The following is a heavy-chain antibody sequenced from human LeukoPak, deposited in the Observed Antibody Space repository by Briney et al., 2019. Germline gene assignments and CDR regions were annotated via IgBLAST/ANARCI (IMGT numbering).Heavy chain of an antibody. CDR2: ISWNSGSI. V-gene: IGHV3-9*01. D-gene: IGHD6-13*01. CDR1: GFTFDDYA. J-gene: IGHJ4*02. Sequence: GGSLRLSRAASGFTFDDYAMHWVRQAPGKGLEWVSGISWNSGSIGYADSVKGRFTISRDNAKNSLYLQMNSLRAEDTALYYCAKDPLPYSSSWPDYWGQGTLVTVSS. CDR3: AKDPLPYSSSWPDY.